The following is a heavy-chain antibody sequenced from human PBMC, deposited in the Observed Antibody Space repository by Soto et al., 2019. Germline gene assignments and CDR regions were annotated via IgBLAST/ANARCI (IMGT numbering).Heavy chain of an antibody. V-gene: IGHV5-10-1*01. Sequence: GESLKISCKGSGYTFTSYWITWVRQMPGKGLEWMGRIDPSDSYTAYSPSFQGHVTISGDKSFTTAYLQWSSLKASDTAMYYCARHSIVSAGDTFDIWGQGTMVTVSS. D-gene: IGHD6-13*01. CDR3: ARHSIVSAGDTFDI. CDR1: GYTFTSYW. J-gene: IGHJ3*02. CDR2: IDPSDSYT.